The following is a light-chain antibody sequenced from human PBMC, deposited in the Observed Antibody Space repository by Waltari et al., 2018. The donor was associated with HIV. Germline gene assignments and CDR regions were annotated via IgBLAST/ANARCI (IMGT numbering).Light chain of an antibody. CDR3: EAWDDSLNGVI. V-gene: IGLV1-44*01. Sequence: QSVLTQPPSASGTPGQRFTISCSGRSSNIGSNIVNWYQQLPGTAPKLLIYSNNPRPSGVPDRFSGSKSGTSASLAISGLQSEDEADYYCEAWDDSLNGVIFGGGTKLTVL. CDR2: SNN. CDR1: SSNIGSNI. J-gene: IGLJ2*01.